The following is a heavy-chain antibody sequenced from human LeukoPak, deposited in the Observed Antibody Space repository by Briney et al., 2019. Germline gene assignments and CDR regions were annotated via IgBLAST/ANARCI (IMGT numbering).Heavy chain of an antibody. D-gene: IGHD6-13*01. CDR3: ASAYSNQEDDAFDI. CDR1: GGSISSGDYY. J-gene: IGHJ3*02. V-gene: IGHV4-30-4*02. CDR2: IYYSGST. Sequence: SETLSLTCTVSGGSISSGDYYWSWIRQPPGKGLEWIGYIYYSGSTNYNPSLKSRVTILVDTSKNQFSLKLSSVTAADTAVYYCASAYSNQEDDAFDIWGQGTMVTVSS.